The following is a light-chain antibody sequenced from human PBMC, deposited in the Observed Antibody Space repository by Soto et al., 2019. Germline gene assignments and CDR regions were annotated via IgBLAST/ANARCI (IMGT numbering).Light chain of an antibody. Sequence: SVLTQPPSVSAAPGQKVPISCSGSSSNLGGTSVSWYQQLPGTAPKLLIYDDPKRASGIPDRFSGSKSGTSATLGISGFQTGDEADYYCGSWDSSRSADVVETGTKVTVL. J-gene: IGLJ1*01. V-gene: IGLV1-51*01. CDR3: GSWDSSRSADV. CDR2: DDP. CDR1: SSNLGGTS.